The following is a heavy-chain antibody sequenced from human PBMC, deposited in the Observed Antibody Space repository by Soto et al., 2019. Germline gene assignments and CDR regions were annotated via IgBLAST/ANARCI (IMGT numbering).Heavy chain of an antibody. CDR3: ATGGRIAARLGSDAFDI. Sequence: QVQLVQSGAEVKKPGSSVKVSCKASGGTFSSYAISWVRQAPGQGLEWMGGIIPIFGTANYAQKFQGRVTITADESTSTAYMELSSLRSEDTAVYYCATGGRIAARLGSDAFDIWGQGTMVTVSS. CDR1: GGTFSSYA. J-gene: IGHJ3*02. CDR2: IIPIFGTA. D-gene: IGHD6-6*01. V-gene: IGHV1-69*12.